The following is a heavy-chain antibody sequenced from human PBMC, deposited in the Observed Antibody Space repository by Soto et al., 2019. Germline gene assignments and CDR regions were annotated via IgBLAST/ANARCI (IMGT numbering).Heavy chain of an antibody. CDR1: GYRFSSFW. J-gene: IGHJ4*02. CDR2: IYPGDATT. CDR3: ARLAQNYDSSGYYYY. Sequence: GESLKISCKISGYRFSSFWIAWVRQNPGKGLEWMGIIYPGDATTIYSPSFQGRLTISVDMSISTAHLQWYDLKASDNAMYYCARLAQNYDSSGYYYYWGQGTLVTVSS. D-gene: IGHD3-22*01. V-gene: IGHV5-51*01.